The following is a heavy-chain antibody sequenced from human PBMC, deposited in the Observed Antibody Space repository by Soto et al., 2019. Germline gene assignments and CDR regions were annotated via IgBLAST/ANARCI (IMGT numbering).Heavy chain of an antibody. D-gene: IGHD1-26*01. CDR1: GGSINSDDPF. Sequence: SETLSLTCSVSGGSINSDDPFWGWVRQSPGKGLEWIGSLYYGGSTFYNPSLKSRVTISLDTSKNQFSLRLTSVTAADTAIYYCARQLPVGATSWFDPWGQGTLVTVSS. CDR3: ARQLPVGATSWFDP. J-gene: IGHJ5*02. V-gene: IGHV4-39*01. CDR2: LYYGGST.